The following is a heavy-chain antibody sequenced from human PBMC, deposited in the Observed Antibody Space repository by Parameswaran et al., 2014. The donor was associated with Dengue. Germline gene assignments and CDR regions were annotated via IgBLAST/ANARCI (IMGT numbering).Heavy chain of an antibody. D-gene: IGHD6-13*01. CDR2: ISSSSSYI. V-gene: IGHV3-21*01. CDR3: ARDRDIAAADYYYYYGMDV. J-gene: IGHJ6*02. Sequence: VRQMPGKGLEWVSSISSSSSYIYYADSVKGRFTISRDNAKNSLYLQMNSLRAEDTAVYYCARDRDIAAADYYYYYGMDVWGQGTTVTVSS.